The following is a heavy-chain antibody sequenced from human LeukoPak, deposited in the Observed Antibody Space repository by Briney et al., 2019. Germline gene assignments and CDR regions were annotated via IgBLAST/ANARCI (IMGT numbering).Heavy chain of an antibody. CDR2: IRYDGKII. CDR1: GFTFSSYG. V-gene: IGHV3-30*02. D-gene: IGHD6-13*01. CDR3: AKDSTNWSFDY. J-gene: IGHJ4*02. Sequence: PGGSLRLSCVASGFTFSSYGMHWVRQAPGKGLEWVAFIRYDGKIIYYADFVKGRFTVSRDNSKNTLYLQMNSLRAEDTAVYYCAKDSTNWSFDYWGQGILVTVSS.